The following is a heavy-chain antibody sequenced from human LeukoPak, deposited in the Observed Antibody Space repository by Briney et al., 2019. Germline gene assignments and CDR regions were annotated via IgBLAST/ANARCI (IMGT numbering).Heavy chain of an antibody. CDR3: AKSTWEVLGDY. CDR1: GLSFSNCA. J-gene: IGHJ4*02. Sequence: PGGSLRLSCAVSGLSFSNCAMSWVRQTPEKGLEWVSAISPASNSIYYADSVKGRFTISRDNSKNTLYLQMNSLRADDTAVYYCAKSTWEVLGDYWGQGTLVTVSS. V-gene: IGHV3-23*01. D-gene: IGHD1-26*01. CDR2: ISPASNSI.